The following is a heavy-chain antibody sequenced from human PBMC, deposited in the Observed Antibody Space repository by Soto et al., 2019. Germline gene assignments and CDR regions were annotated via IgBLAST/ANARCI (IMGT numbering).Heavy chain of an antibody. CDR2: ISIGSSTI. CDR1: GFTFSSNG. Sequence: EVQLVESGGGLVQPRGSLRFSWDASGFTFSSNGMNWVRQAPGNGLEWVSFISIGSSTINYADSVRGRFTISRDNAKNPLYLQMTSLRGEDPAVYYCASHWGVYASDIRTHIPHLDAWGQGTLVTVSS. CDR3: ASHWGVYASDIRTHIPHLDA. D-gene: IGHD2-2*01. V-gene: IGHV3-48*01. J-gene: IGHJ5*02.